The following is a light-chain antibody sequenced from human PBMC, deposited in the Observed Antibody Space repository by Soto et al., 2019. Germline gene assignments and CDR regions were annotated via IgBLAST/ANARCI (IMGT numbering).Light chain of an antibody. CDR2: DNT. V-gene: IGLV1-40*01. J-gene: IGLJ2*01. CDR3: CSYAGSSTAI. Sequence: QSVLTQPPSVSGAPGQRVTISCTGSSSNIGAGYAVNWYQQLPGTAPKLLIFDNTNRPSGVPDRFSGSKSGNTASLTISGLQAEDEADYYCCSYAGSSTAIFGGGTKVTVL. CDR1: SSNIGAGYA.